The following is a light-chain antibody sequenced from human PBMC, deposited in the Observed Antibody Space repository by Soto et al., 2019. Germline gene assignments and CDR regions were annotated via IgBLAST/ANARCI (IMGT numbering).Light chain of an antibody. CDR1: QSVSNNY. V-gene: IGKV3-20*01. J-gene: IGKJ3*01. CDR3: QQYDSSSFT. CDR2: GAS. Sequence: EIVLTNSPGTLSLSRGERATLSCGASQSVSNNYLAWYQQKPAQAPRLLIYGASNRATGVPDRFIGSGSGTTFTPPISSMEDEDVAAYYCQQYDSSSFTFGPGTKVDIK.